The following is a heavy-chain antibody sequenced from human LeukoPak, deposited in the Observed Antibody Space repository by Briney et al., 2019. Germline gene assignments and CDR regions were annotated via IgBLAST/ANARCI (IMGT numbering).Heavy chain of an antibody. V-gene: IGHV4-30-2*01. CDR2: IYHSGST. J-gene: IGHJ5*02. CDR1: GGSISSGGYS. Sequence: SETLSLTCAVSGGSISSGGYSWSWIRQPPGKGLEWIGYIYHSGSTYYNPSLKSRVTISVDRSKNQFSPKLSSVTAADTAVYYCARAGNKLYSSSWYGLRNWFDPWGQGTLVTVSS. CDR3: ARAGNKLYSSSWYGLRNWFDP. D-gene: IGHD6-13*01.